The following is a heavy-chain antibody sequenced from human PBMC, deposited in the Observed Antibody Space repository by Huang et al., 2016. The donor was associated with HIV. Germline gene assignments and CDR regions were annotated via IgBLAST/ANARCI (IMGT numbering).Heavy chain of an antibody. V-gene: IGHV1-8*02. J-gene: IGHJ4*02. Sequence: QVHLVQSGAEVKKPGASVKVSCKASGYTFTNYDINGGRQAPGRGREWMGVMNPNTGNTGFAQSFQGRVNMTRKTSITTAYMELTSLTSEDTAVYYCARSAYGDLDYWGLGTLVIVSS. CDR2: MNPNTGNT. CDR3: ARSAYGDLDY. D-gene: IGHD4-17*01. CDR1: GYTFTNYD.